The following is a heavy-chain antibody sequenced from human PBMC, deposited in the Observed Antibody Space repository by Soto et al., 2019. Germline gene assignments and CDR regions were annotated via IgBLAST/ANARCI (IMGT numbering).Heavy chain of an antibody. V-gene: IGHV6-1*01. CDR1: GGSVSSNGAG. Sequence: QSLSLNCASTGGSVSSNGAGWSWVRQSPSRGLECVGRKYYRSKWYYEYAVSVRGRITINPDTSKKQYSLQLNSVTPEDTAVYFCARGEQYIRRIIDXWGQGTLVTVSX. CDR3: ARGEQYIRRIIDX. D-gene: IGHD3-10*02. CDR2: KYYRSKWYY. J-gene: IGHJ4*01.